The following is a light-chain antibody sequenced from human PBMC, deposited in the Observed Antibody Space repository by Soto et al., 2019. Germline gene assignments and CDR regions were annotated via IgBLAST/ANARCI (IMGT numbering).Light chain of an antibody. CDR2: DDS. CDR3: QVWDSGSDHYV. CDR1: NIGSKS. Sequence: YELTQPPSVSVAPGLTDRITYGGNNIGSKSVHWCQQKPGQAPVLVVYDDSDRPSGIPERFSGSNSGNTATQTISRVEAGDEADYYCQVWDSGSDHYVFGTGTKVTVL. V-gene: IGLV3-21*02. J-gene: IGLJ1*01.